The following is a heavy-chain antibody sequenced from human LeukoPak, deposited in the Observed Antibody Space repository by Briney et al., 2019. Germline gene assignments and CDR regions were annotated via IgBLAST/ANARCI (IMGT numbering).Heavy chain of an antibody. D-gene: IGHD6-19*01. V-gene: IGHV1-69*13. J-gene: IGHJ4*02. CDR2: IIPIFGTA. CDR3: ARHSSGWYPDY. CDR1: GGTFSSFA. Sequence: ASVKVSCKASGGTFSSFAISWVRQAPGQGLEWMGGIIPIFGTANYAQKFQGRVTITADESTSTAYMELSSLRSGDTAVYYCARHSSGWYPDYWGQGTLVTVSP.